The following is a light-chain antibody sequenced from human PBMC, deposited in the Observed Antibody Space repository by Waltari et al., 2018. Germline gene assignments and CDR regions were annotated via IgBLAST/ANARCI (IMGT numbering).Light chain of an antibody. Sequence: QSVLTQPASVSGSPGQSITISCTGTSSDVGGYNHVPWYQQHPGKAPKLMIYDVTNRPSGVSNRFSGSKSGNTASLTISGLQPEDEADYYCSSYSSSSSLDVFGTGTKVTVL. CDR2: DVT. CDR3: SSYSSSSSLDV. J-gene: IGLJ1*01. V-gene: IGLV2-14*01. CDR1: SSDVGGYNH.